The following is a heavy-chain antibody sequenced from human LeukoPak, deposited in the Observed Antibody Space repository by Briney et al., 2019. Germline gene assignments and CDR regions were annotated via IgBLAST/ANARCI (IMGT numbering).Heavy chain of an antibody. CDR2: IGTAGDP. V-gene: IGHV3-13*05. Sequence: GGSLTLSCAASGFTFSSYDMHWVRQATGKGLEWVSAIGTAGDPYYPGSVKGRFTISRENAKNSLYLQMNSLRAGDTAVYYCARGGSGSANDAFDIWGQGTMVTVSS. CDR3: ARGGSGSANDAFDI. J-gene: IGHJ3*02. CDR1: GFTFSSYD. D-gene: IGHD3-22*01.